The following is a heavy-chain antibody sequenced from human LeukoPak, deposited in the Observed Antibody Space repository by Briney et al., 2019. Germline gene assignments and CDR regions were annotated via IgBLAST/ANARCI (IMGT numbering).Heavy chain of an antibody. V-gene: IGHV3-9*01. CDR2: ISWNSGSI. CDR1: GFTFDYYV. J-gene: IGHJ6*02. Sequence: GRSLRLSCAASGFTFDYYVMHWVRQAPGKGLEWVSGISWNSGSIGYADSVRGRFTITRDNAKNSLYLQMNSLRVEDTALYYCAKDFCNGGSCYYYYYGMDVWGQGTTVTVSS. CDR3: AKDFCNGGSCYYYYYGMDV. D-gene: IGHD2-15*01.